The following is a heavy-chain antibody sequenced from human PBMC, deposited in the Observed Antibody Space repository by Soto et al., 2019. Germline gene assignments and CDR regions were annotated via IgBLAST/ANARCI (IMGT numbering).Heavy chain of an antibody. V-gene: IGHV1-69*06. D-gene: IGHD2-15*01. CDR3: ATGARYCSDESCYPDD. CDR2: IMPIFAAP. Sequence: QVQLMQSGAEVKKPGSSVKVSCKASGGTISTNVISWVRQAPGQGLEWMGEIMPIFAAPNNAQKFQGRLTITADTSTTTVYMELSSLTSDDTAVYFCATGARYCSDESCYPDDWGQGTLVIVSS. J-gene: IGHJ4*02. CDR1: GGTISTNV.